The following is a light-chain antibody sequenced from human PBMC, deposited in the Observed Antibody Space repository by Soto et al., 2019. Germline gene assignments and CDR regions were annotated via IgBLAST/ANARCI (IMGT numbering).Light chain of an antibody. V-gene: IGKV3-15*01. Sequence: EIVMTQSPATLSVSPGDRATLSCRASQSVSSNLAWYQQKPGQAPRLLIYGASTRATGIPAKFSGSGSGTECTLTISSLQSEDFAVYHCQQYNNWPLTFGGGTKVEIK. CDR3: QQYNNWPLT. CDR2: GAS. CDR1: QSVSSN. J-gene: IGKJ4*01.